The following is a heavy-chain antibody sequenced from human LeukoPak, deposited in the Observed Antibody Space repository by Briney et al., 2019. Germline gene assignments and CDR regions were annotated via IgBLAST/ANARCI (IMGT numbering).Heavy chain of an antibody. J-gene: IGHJ4*02. CDR3: AKVLGMYGSSGYAWYFDY. CDR1: GFNFISYA. CDR2: ISGSGYST. D-gene: IGHD6-25*01. Sequence: GGSLRLSCTASGFNFISYAMSWVRQAPGEGLEWVSIISGSGYSTYYADSVKGRFTISRDNSKNTLYLQMNSLRAEDTAVYYCAKVLGMYGSSGYAWYFDYWGQGTLVTVSS. V-gene: IGHV3-23*01.